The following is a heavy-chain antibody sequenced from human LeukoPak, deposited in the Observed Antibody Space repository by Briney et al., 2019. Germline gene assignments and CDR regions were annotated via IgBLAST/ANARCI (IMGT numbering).Heavy chain of an antibody. V-gene: IGHV3-23*01. D-gene: IGHD2-2*01. J-gene: IGHJ4*02. Sequence: GGSLRLSCAASGFTFSTYAMSRVRQAPGKGLEWVSVISVSGGSTYYADSVKGRFTISRDNSKNTLYLQMNSLRAEDTAVYYCAKSPGGVVSTSFDNWGQGTLVTVSS. CDR1: GFTFSTYA. CDR3: AKSPGGVVSTSFDN. CDR2: ISVSGGST.